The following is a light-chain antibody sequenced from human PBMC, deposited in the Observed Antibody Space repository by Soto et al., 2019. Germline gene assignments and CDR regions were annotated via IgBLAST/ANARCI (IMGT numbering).Light chain of an antibody. V-gene: IGKV1-13*02. CDR1: QDISNT. Sequence: AIQLTQSPSSLSASVGDSVTITCRATQDISNTLAWYQHKPGRGPTLLIFDASTLESGVPSRFTGSGSGTHFTLTISSLQTEDFATYICQQCKGYPITLGHGTRVEV. CDR2: DAS. CDR3: QQCKGYPIT. J-gene: IGKJ5*01.